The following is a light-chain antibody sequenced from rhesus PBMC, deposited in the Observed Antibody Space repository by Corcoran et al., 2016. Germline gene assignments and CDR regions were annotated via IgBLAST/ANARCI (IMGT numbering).Light chain of an antibody. Sequence: ETVVTQSPATLSLSPGERATLSCRASQSVGSYLSWYHQKPGQAPRLLIYGASIRATGIPDRFIGSGSGPDFPLTISSLEPEDVGVYYCQQSSISWTFGQGTKVEIK. V-gene: IGKV3-24*04. CDR3: QQSSISWT. J-gene: IGKJ1*01. CDR1: QSVGSY. CDR2: GAS.